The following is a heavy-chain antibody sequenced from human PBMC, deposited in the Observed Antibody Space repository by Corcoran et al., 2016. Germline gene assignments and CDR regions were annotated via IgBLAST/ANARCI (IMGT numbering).Heavy chain of an antibody. CDR2: ISSSSTI. CDR1: GFTFSSYS. D-gene: IGHD1-26*01. Sequence: EVQLVESGGGLVQPGGSLRLSCAASGFTFSSYSMNWVRQAPGKGLEWVSYISSSSTIYYADSVKGRFTIYRDNAKNSLYLKMNSLRDEDTAVYFCASDLLRGGSYRMFDYWGQGTLVTVSS. CDR3: ASDLLRGGSYRMFDY. J-gene: IGHJ4*02. V-gene: IGHV3-48*02.